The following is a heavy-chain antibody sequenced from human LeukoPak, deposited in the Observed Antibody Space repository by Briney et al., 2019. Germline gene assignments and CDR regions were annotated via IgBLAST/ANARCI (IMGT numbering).Heavy chain of an antibody. CDR2: INHSGTT. V-gene: IGHV4-34*01. CDR1: GGSFSGYY. CDR3: ARTSIAARCFDY. J-gene: IGHJ4*02. D-gene: IGHD6-13*01. Sequence: PSETLSLTCAVYGGSFSGYYWSWIGQPPGKGLEWIGEINHSGTTNYNPSLKSRVNISVDTSKNQFSLKLSSVTAADTAVYYCARTSIAARCFDYWGQGTLVTVSS.